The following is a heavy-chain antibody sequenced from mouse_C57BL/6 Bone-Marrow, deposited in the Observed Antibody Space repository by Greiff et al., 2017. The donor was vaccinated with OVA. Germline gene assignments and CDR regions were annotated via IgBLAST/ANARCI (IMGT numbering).Heavy chain of an antibody. CDR3: AGITTVVAPLDY. CDR2: ISYDGSN. Sequence: EVKLMESGPGLVKPSQSLSLTCSVTGYSITSGYYWNWIRQFPGNKLEWMGYISYDGSNNYNPSLKNRISITRDTSKNQFFLKLNSVTTEDTATYYCAGITTVVAPLDYWGQGTTLTVSS. D-gene: IGHD1-1*01. J-gene: IGHJ2*01. CDR1: GYSITSGYY. V-gene: IGHV3-6*01.